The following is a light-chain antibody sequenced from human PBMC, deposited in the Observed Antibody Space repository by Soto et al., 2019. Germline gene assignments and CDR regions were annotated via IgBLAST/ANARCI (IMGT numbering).Light chain of an antibody. V-gene: IGKV3-20*01. J-gene: IGKJ1*01. CDR2: GAS. CDR1: QSVSSSY. CDR3: QQYGSSPT. Sequence: EVVMTQSPATLSVSPGERATLSCRASQSVSSSYLAWYQQKSGQAPRLLIYGASSRATGIPDRFSGSGSGTDFTLTISRLEPEDFAVYYCQQYGSSPTFGQGTKVDI.